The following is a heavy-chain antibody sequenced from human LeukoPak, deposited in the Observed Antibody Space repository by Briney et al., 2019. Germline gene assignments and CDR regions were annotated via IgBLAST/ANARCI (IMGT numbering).Heavy chain of an antibody. CDR2: ITYDGSNK. CDR3: ARGLLGTTTSYFDY. V-gene: IGHV3-30*04. CDR1: GFTFSSYA. Sequence: GGSLRLSCAASGFTFSSYAMSWVRQAPGKGLEWVAVITYDGSNKYYAESVKGRFTISRDNSKNTLDLQMNSLRAEDTAVYYCARGLLGTTTSYFDYWGQGTLVTVSS. D-gene: IGHD1-26*01. J-gene: IGHJ4*02.